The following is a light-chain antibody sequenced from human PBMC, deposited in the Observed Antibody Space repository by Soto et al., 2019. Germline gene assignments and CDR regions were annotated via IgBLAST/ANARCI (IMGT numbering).Light chain of an antibody. CDR2: GAS. V-gene: IGKV3-20*01. Sequence: EIVLPQSPGTLSLSPGERATLSCRASQSVSNNYLAWYQQKPGQAPRLLIYGASGRATGIPDRFSGSGSGTGFILTISRLEPEDFVVYYCQQYGSSPRTFGQGTKVEIK. J-gene: IGKJ1*01. CDR3: QQYGSSPRT. CDR1: QSVSNNY.